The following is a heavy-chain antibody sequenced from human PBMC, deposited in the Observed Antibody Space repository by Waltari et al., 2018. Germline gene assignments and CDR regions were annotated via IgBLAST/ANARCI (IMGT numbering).Heavy chain of an antibody. V-gene: IGHV3-48*01. J-gene: IGHJ4*02. CDR2: ISSIGIHI. Sequence: EVQLVESGGGLVQPGGSLRLSCAASGFTFSSYSMNWVRQAPGKGLEWVSYISSIGIHISYAASVKGRFTVSRDNAKNSLYLQMNSLSAGDTALYYCARARNPLHYSNYYFDYWGQGTLVTVSS. CDR3: ARARNPLHYSNYYFDY. CDR1: GFTFSSYS. D-gene: IGHD4-4*01.